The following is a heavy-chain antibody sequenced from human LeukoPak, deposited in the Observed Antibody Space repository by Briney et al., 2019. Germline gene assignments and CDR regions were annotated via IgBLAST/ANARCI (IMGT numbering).Heavy chain of an antibody. D-gene: IGHD3-22*01. J-gene: IGHJ4*02. CDR2: ISSSSSYI. CDR3: ARVRGSSGYYYALGY. CDR1: GFTFSSYS. Sequence: GGSLRLSCAASGFTFSSYSMNWVRQAPGKGLEWVSSISSSSSYICYADSVKGRFTISRDNAKNSLYLQMNSLRAEDTAVYYCARVRGSSGYYYALGYWGQGTLVTVSS. V-gene: IGHV3-21*01.